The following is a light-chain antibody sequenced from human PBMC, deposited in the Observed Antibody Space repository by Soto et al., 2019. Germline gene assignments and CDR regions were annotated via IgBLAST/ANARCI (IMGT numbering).Light chain of an antibody. CDR2: DVS. Sequence: QAVVTQPASVSGSPGQSITLSCSGTTSDVGGFNYVSWYQQHPAKDPKLSIFDVSNRPSGVSDRFSGSKSGNTASLTISGLEAEDEADYYCRSFRTTGTEVFGTGTKVTVL. J-gene: IGLJ1*01. V-gene: IGLV2-14*03. CDR3: RSFRTTGTEV. CDR1: TSDVGGFNY.